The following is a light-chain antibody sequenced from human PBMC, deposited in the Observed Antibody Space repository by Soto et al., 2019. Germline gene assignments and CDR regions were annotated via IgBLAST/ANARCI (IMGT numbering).Light chain of an antibody. Sequence: EIVLTQSPGTLSLSPGERATLSCRASQSVSSSYLAWYQQKPGQAPRLLICGASSRGTGITDRFSGSGSGTELSITISGVEAEDFAVYYWQQYGSSPKSFGQGTKVEIK. V-gene: IGKV3-20*01. CDR2: GAS. CDR1: QSVSSSY. CDR3: QQYGSSPKS. J-gene: IGKJ1*01.